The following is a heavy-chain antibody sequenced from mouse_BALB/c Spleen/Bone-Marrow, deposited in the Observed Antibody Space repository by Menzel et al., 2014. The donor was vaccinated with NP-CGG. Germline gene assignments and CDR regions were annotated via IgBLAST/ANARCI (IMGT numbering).Heavy chain of an antibody. CDR1: GYTFTSYW. V-gene: IGHV1S81*02. CDR3: ARDGYY. Sequence: VQLQQSGAELVKPGASVKLSCKASGYTFTSYWMHWVKQRPGQGLEWIGEINPSNGRTNYNEKFKSKATLTVDKSSSTAYMQLSSLTSEDSAVHYCARDGYYWGQGTLVTVSA. D-gene: IGHD2-3*01. CDR2: INPSNGRT. J-gene: IGHJ3*01.